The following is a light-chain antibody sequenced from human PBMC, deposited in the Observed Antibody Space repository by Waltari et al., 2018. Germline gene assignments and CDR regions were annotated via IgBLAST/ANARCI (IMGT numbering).Light chain of an antibody. V-gene: IGLV3-19*01. CDR3: HSRDDSGSGGA. CDR1: SPSSYS. J-gene: IGLJ2*01. CDR2: DKN. Sequence: TQDPAVSVAMGQTVRITCQGDSPSSYSANWYQQRPSQAPILVMYDKNSRPSGVPDRFSGSSSDDTASLTITGAQAEDEAYYYCHSRDDSGSGGAFGGGTKLTVL.